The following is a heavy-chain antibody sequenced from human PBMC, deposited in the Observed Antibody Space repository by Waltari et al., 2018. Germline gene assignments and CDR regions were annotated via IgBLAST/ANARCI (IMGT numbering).Heavy chain of an antibody. CDR2: IRSKRSGGTT. CDR3: TRDFGQPES. Sequence: SGGGLVQPGRSLRLSCTASGFTFGDYTITWVRQAPGKGLEGVVFIRSKRSGGTTEFAASVKGRFTISRDDSNSIAYLQMNSLKTEDTAMYYCTRDFGQPESWGQGTLVTVSS. V-gene: IGHV3-49*04. CDR1: GFTFGDYT. D-gene: IGHD3-16*01. J-gene: IGHJ4*02.